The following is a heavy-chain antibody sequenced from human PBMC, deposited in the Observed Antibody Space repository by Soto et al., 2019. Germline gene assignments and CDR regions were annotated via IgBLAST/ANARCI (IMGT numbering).Heavy chain of an antibody. V-gene: IGHV4-59*08. D-gene: IGHD4-17*01. CDR3: ARHYGDDYGDLNDAFDV. CDR1: GDSISHYY. J-gene: IGHJ3*01. Sequence: QVQLQESGPGLVKPSETLSLTCTVSGDSISHYYWSWIRQPPGKGLEWIGNIYYSGSTNYNPSLTRRVTISVDTSQNQFALKLSSVTAADTAVYYCARHYGDDYGDLNDAFDVWGQGTMVTVYS. CDR2: IYYSGST.